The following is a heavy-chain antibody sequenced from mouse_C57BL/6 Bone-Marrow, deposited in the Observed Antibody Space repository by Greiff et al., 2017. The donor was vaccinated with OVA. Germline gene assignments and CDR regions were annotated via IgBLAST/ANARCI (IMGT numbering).Heavy chain of an antibody. CDR1: GYTFTSYW. V-gene: IGHV1-72*01. Sequence: QVQLQQPGAELVKPGASVKLSCKASGYTFTSYWLHWVKQRPGRGLEWIGRIDPNSGGTKYNEKFKSKATLTVDKPSSTAYMQLSSLTSEDSAVYYCARSQFITTVVATSYWYFDVWGTGTTVTVSS. D-gene: IGHD1-1*01. CDR3: ARSQFITTVVATSYWYFDV. CDR2: IDPNSGGT. J-gene: IGHJ1*03.